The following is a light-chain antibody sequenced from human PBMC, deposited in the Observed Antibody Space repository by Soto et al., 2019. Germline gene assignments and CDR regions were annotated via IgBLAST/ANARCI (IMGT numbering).Light chain of an antibody. CDR2: DAS. Sequence: EIVMTQSPVTLSVSPGERATLSCRASQSVGSIVAWYQQKPGQAPRLLIYDASTKATGIPARFSGSGSGTDSTLTISSLQSEDFAVYYCQQYNYWPRTFGQGTKVEIK. CDR1: QSVGSI. V-gene: IGKV3-15*01. CDR3: QQYNYWPRT. J-gene: IGKJ1*01.